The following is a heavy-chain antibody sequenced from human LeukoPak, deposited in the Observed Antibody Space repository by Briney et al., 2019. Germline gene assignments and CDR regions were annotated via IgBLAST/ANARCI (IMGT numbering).Heavy chain of an antibody. V-gene: IGHV4-31*03. CDR2: IYYSEIT. J-gene: IGHJ4*02. Sequence: SGTLSLTCTVSGGSINSGGYYWSWIRQHPGKGLEWIGYIYYSEITYYNPSLKSRVTVSVDTSKNQFSLKLTSVTAADTAVYYCARTDSSGYYGGYWGQGTLVTVSS. CDR3: ARTDSSGYYGGY. D-gene: IGHD3-22*01. CDR1: GGSINSGGYY.